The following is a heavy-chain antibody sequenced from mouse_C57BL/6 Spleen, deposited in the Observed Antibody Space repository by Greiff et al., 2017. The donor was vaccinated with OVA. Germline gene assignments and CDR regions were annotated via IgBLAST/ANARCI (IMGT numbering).Heavy chain of an antibody. CDR2: IDPSDSYT. V-gene: IGHV1-69*01. Sequence: QVQLQQPGAELVMPGASVKLSCKASGYTFTSYWMHWVKQRPGQGLEWIGEIDPSDSYTNYNQKFKGKSTLTVDKSSSTAYMQLSSLTSEDSAVHYCARSDGSSYWFAYWGQGTLVTVSA. CDR1: GYTFTSYW. D-gene: IGHD1-1*01. CDR3: ARSDGSSYWFAY. J-gene: IGHJ3*01.